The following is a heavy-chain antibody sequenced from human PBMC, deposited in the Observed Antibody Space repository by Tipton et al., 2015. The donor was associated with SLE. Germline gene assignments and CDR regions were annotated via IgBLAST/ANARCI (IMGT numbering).Heavy chain of an antibody. CDR2: ISNNGGNP. D-gene: IGHD3-10*01. Sequence: SLRLSCAASGFDFSSYSMHWVRQTPGKGLEYVSAISNNGGNPYYANSVKGRFTISRDDSKNMLYLQMNSLRAEDTAVYYCARSILYMVQVFVDYWGQGTLVTVSS. CDR3: ARSILYMVQVFVDY. V-gene: IGHV3-64*01. J-gene: IGHJ4*02. CDR1: GFDFSSYS.